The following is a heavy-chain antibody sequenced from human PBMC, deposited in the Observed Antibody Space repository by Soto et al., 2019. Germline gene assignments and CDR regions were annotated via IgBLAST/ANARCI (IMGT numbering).Heavy chain of an antibody. Sequence: PSETLCLTCTVSGGTIISSSYYWGRHRKPPGKGLEWIGSIYYSGSTYYNPSLKSRVTISVDTSKNQFSLKLSSVTAADTAVYYCARQDYDFWSGYLYYFDYWGQGTLVTVSS. D-gene: IGHD3-3*01. J-gene: IGHJ4*02. CDR1: GGTIISSSYY. CDR2: IYYSGST. V-gene: IGHV4-39*01. CDR3: ARQDYDFWSGYLYYFDY.